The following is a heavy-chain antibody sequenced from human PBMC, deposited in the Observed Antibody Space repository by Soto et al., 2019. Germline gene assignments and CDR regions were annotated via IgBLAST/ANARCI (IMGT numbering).Heavy chain of an antibody. V-gene: IGHV1-18*01. J-gene: IGHJ4*02. CDR1: GYSFTSYG. D-gene: IGHD3-10*01. CDR3: ARMLWFGESTSYYFDY. CDR2: ISAYNGNT. Sequence: ASVKLSRKASGYSFTSYGIRWVLHAPRQGLEWMGWISAYNGNTNYAQKLQGRVTMTTDTSTSTAYMELRSLRSDDTAVYYCARMLWFGESTSYYFDYWGQGTLVTVSA.